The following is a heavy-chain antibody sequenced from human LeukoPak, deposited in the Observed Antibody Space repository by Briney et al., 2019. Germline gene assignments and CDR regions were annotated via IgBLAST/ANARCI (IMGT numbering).Heavy chain of an antibody. V-gene: IGHV3-74*01. J-gene: IGHJ5*02. CDR1: GFTFSSYG. CDR3: AREAYDSTWSGFDP. CDR2: INTDGSSA. Sequence: GGSLRLSCAASGFTFSSYGMHWVRQAPGKGLVWVSRINTDGSSAYYADSVKGRYTISRDNTKNTLYLQIDSLRAEDTAVYYCAREAYDSTWSGFDPWGQGTLVTVSS. D-gene: IGHD6-13*01.